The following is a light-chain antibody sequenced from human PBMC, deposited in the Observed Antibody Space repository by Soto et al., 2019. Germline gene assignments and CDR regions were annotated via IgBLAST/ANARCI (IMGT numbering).Light chain of an antibody. CDR1: SSDIGAYNY. V-gene: IGLV2-14*01. CDR3: FSHRSGDSHV. J-gene: IGLJ1*01. CDR2: GVT. Sequence: QSVLTQPASVSGSPGQSITISCTGTSSDIGAYNYVSWYQQYPGKAPKLMIYGVTNQPSGVSNRFSGSKTGNTASLTISGLQAEDEADYYCFSHRSGDSHVFGTGTKVTVL.